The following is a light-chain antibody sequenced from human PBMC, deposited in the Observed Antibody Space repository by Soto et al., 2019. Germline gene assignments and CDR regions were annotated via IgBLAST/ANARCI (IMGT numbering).Light chain of an antibody. Sequence: QSVLTQPPSASGSPGQSVTISCTGSSSDVGANNYVSWYQQHPGKVPKLMIYEVSKRPSGVPDRFSGSKSGNTASLTVSGLQAEDEADYYCSSFAGSKVFGGGTKLTVL. J-gene: IGLJ2*01. CDR2: EVS. V-gene: IGLV2-8*01. CDR1: SSDVGANNY. CDR3: SSFAGSKV.